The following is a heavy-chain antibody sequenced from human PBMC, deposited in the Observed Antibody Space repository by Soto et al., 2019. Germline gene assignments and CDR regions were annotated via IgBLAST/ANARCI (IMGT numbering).Heavy chain of an antibody. CDR3: ARASRYSHALYY. Sequence: PSETLSLTCTVSGGSISSGDFYWSWIRQPPGKGLEWIGYIYYSGNTYYNPSLKSRVTISVDTSKNQFSLKLSSVTAADTAVFFCARASRYSHALYYWVQGTPVTVSS. CDR1: GGSISSGDFY. J-gene: IGHJ4*02. V-gene: IGHV4-30-4*01. D-gene: IGHD4-4*01. CDR2: IYYSGNT.